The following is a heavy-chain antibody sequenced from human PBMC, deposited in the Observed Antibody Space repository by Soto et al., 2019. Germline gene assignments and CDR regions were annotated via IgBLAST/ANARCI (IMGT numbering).Heavy chain of an antibody. Sequence: ASVKVSCKASGYTFTSQNMHWVRQAPGQGLEWMGVINPSIGTTTYAQKFQGRVTMTRDTSTSTVYKEVSSLRSEDTAVYYCASTLGARFDYWGQGTLVTVSS. J-gene: IGHJ4*02. V-gene: IGHV1-46*03. CDR3: ASTLGARFDY. CDR1: GYTFTSQN. D-gene: IGHD1-26*01. CDR2: INPSIGTT.